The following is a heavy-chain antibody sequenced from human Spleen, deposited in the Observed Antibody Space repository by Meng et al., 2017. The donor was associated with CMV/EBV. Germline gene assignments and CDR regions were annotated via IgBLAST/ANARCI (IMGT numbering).Heavy chain of an antibody. V-gene: IGHV6-1*01. Sequence: QSLSLTCAISGDSVSSNSAAWNWIRQSPSRGLEWLGRTYYRSKWYNDYAVSVKSRKTINPDTSKNQSSLQLNSVTPEDTAVYYCARRIVVVPAASLGYYGMDVWGQGTTVTVSS. D-gene: IGHD2-2*01. CDR3: ARRIVVVPAASLGYYGMDV. CDR2: TYYRSKWYN. J-gene: IGHJ6*02. CDR1: GDSVSSNSAA.